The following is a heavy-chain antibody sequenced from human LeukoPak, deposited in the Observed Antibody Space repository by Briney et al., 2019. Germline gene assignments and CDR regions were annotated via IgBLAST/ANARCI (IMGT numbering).Heavy chain of an antibody. CDR1: GFTFSRYG. Sequence: GGSLRLSCAASGFTFSRYGMHWVRQAPGKGLEWVSYISSSGSTIYYADSVKGRFTISRDNAKNSLYLQMNSLRAEDTAVYYCARGVLWFGEIPIDYWGQGTLVTVSS. V-gene: IGHV3-48*04. D-gene: IGHD3-10*01. CDR2: ISSSGSTI. J-gene: IGHJ4*02. CDR3: ARGVLWFGEIPIDY.